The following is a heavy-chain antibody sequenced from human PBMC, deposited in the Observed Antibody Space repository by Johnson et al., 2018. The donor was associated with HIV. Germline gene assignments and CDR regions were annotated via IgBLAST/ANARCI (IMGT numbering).Heavy chain of an antibody. CDR3: ARDMASGAFDI. J-gene: IGHJ3*02. CDR1: GFTFNRYA. CDR2: ISYHGSNT. V-gene: IGHV3-30*14. D-gene: IGHD1-1*01. Sequence: QVQLVESGGGLVQPGGSLRLSCAASGFTFNRYAMHWVRQAPGKGLEWAAVISYHGSNTYYAGSVKGRFTISRENAQNSLYLQMNNLRAGDTAVYYCARDMASGAFDIWGQGTMVTVSS.